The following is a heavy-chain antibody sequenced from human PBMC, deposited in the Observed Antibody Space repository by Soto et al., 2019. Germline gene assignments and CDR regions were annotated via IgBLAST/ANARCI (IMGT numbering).Heavy chain of an antibody. CDR3: AKGSIEYSASVDN. Sequence: DVQLLESGGGLVQPGGSLRLSCAASGFSFSSYAMVWVRQAPGKGLEWVAVISARGGSSYFADSVKGRFTLSRDNSKNVLSLEMNSLRAEVTAIYFCAKGSIEYSASVDNWGQGNLVDVSS. J-gene: IGHJ4*02. CDR2: ISARGGSS. V-gene: IGHV3-23*01. D-gene: IGHD5-12*01. CDR1: GFSFSSYA.